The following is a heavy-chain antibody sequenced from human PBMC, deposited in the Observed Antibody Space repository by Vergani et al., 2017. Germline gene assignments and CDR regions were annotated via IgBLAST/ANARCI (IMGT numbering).Heavy chain of an antibody. J-gene: IGHJ4*02. CDR2: IYHSGST. CDR3: ARVGYYGGNFIDY. Sequence: QVQLQESGPGLVKPSETLSITCAVSGYSISSGYYWGWVRQPPGKGLEWIGSIYHSGSTYYNPSLKSRVTISVDKSKKQFSLKLSSVTAADTAVYYCARVGYYGGNFIDYWGQGTLVTVSS. V-gene: IGHV4-38-2*01. CDR1: GYSISSGYY. D-gene: IGHD4-23*01.